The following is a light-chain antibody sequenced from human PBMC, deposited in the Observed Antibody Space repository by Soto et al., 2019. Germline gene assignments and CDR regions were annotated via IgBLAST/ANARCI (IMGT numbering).Light chain of an antibody. Sequence: EVEMPQSTATLSLSPGERATLSCRASQSVGSLLAWYQQKPGQAPRLLIYRASTRATGISGRFSGSGSGTEFTLTITSLQSEDFAVYYCQQYNEWPITFGQGTRLEIK. J-gene: IGKJ5*01. CDR3: QQYNEWPIT. CDR1: QSVGSL. CDR2: RAS. V-gene: IGKV3-15*01.